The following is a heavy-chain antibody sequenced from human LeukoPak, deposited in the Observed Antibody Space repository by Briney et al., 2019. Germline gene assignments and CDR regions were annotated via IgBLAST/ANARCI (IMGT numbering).Heavy chain of an antibody. V-gene: IGHV3-30*02. CDR2: IHFDGNTN. CDR1: GFTFSSYG. D-gene: IGHD3-10*01. Sequence: GGSLRLSCAASGFTFSSYGTHWVRQAPGKGLDWVAFIHFDGNTNFSSDSVKGRFTISRDNPKNALFLQLSGLRVEDTAVYYCAKGGLDFGGTVYMDVWGKGTTVTIS. J-gene: IGHJ6*03. CDR3: AKGGLDFGGTVYMDV.